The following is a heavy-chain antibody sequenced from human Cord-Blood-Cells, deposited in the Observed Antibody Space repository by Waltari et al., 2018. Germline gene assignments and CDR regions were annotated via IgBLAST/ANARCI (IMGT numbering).Heavy chain of an antibody. J-gene: IGHJ3*02. CDR2: FDPEDGET. V-gene: IGHV1-24*01. Sequence: QVQLVQSGAEGKKPGASVKVSCKVSGYTLAALSMHWVRPAPGKGLEWMGGFDPEDGETIYAQKFQGRVTMTEDTSTDTAYMELSSLRSEDTAVYYCATTHPVREMRSLAFDIWGQGTMVTVSS. D-gene: IGHD3-16*01. CDR3: ATTHPVREMRSLAFDI. CDR1: GYTLAALS.